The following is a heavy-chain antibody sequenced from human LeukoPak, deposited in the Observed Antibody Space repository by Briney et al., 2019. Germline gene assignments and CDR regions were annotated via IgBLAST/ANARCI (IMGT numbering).Heavy chain of an antibody. V-gene: IGHV3-21*01. J-gene: IGHJ4*02. Sequence: ETLSLTCAVYGGSFSGYYWSWVRQAPGKGLEWVSSISSSSSYIYYADSVKGRFTISRDNAKNSLYLQMNSLRAEDTAVYYCAGGYSSGWADYWGQGTLVTVSS. D-gene: IGHD6-19*01. CDR1: GGSFSGYY. CDR2: ISSSSSYI. CDR3: AGGYSSGWADY.